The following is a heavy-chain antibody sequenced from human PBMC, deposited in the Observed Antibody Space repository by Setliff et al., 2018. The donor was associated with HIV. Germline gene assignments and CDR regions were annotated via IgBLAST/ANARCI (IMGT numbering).Heavy chain of an antibody. J-gene: IGHJ4*02. CDR3: ARGVKGIATTGKYYFDY. V-gene: IGHV1-2*06. CDR2: INPDSRGT. CDR1: GYAFTDYS. Sequence: ASVKVSCKTSGYAFTDYSIHWVRQAPGQGLEWVGRINPDSRGTNYAQTFQGRVTMTRDTSVSTAYMELSRLKSDDTAVFYCARGVKGIATTGKYYFDYWGQVTLVTVSS. D-gene: IGHD6-13*01.